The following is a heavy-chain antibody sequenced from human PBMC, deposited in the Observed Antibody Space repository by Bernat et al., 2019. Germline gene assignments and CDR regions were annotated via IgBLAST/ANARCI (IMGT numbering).Heavy chain of an antibody. CDR3: ARLAVGAATGTGYFDF. V-gene: IGHV3-11*05. J-gene: IGHJ4*02. D-gene: IGHD1-1*01. CDR2: ISSSGSYT. CDR1: GFTFSDYY. Sequence: QVHLVESGGDLVKPGGSLRLSCAASGFTFSDYYMSWIRQAPGKGLEWVAYISSSGSYTIYADSVKGRFTISRDNAKNSLYLQMNSLRVEDPAVYYCARLAVGAATGTGYFDFWGQGTLVTVSS.